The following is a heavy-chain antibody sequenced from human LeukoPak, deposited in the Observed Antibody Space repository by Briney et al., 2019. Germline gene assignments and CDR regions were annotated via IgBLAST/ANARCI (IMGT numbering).Heavy chain of an antibody. V-gene: IGHV4-34*01. J-gene: IGHJ6*03. CDR3: ARGAILRYFDRRVYYYYYMDV. D-gene: IGHD3-9*01. Sequence: SETLSLTCAVYGGSFSGYYWSWIRQPPGKGLEWIGEINHSGSTNYNPSVKSRVTISVDTSKNQFSLKLSSVTAADTAVYYCARGAILRYFDRRVYYYYYMDVWGKGTTVTVSS. CDR1: GGSFSGYY. CDR2: INHSGST.